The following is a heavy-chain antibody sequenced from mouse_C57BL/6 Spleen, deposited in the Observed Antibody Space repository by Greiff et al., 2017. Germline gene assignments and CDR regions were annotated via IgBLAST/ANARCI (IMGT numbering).Heavy chain of an antibody. J-gene: IGHJ1*03. V-gene: IGHV1-15*01. CDR1: GYTFTDYE. CDR3: TSWIRSVYFDV. D-gene: IGHD2-4*01. CDR2: IDPETGGT. Sequence: QVQLKESGAELVRPGASVTLSCKASGYTFTDYEMHWVKRTPVHGLEWIGAIDPETGGTAYNQKFKGKAILTADKYSSTASMELRSLTSEDTAVYYCTSWIRSVYFDVWGTGTTVTVSS.